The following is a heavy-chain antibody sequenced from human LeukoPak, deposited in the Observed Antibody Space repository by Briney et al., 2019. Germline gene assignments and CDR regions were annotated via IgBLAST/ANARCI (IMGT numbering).Heavy chain of an antibody. D-gene: IGHD3-10*01. J-gene: IGHJ6*02. CDR1: GFTFSSYA. CDR3: AKDLSVKYYYGSTPPYGMDV. V-gene: IGHV3-23*01. CDR2: ISGSGGNA. Sequence: GGSLRLSCAASGFTFSSYAMSWVRQAPGKGLEWVSAISGSGGNAYFADSVKGRFTISRDNSKNTLYLQMNSLRADDTAVYYCAKDLSVKYYYGSTPPYGMDVWGQGTTVTVSS.